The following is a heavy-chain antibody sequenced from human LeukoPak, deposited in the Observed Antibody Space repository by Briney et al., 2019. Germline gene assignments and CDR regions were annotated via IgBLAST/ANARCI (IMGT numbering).Heavy chain of an antibody. V-gene: IGHV4-59*01. Sequence: SETLSLTCRVSGGSISSNYWSWIRQPPGKGLEWIGYIYYRGSTNYNPSLKSRVTISVDTSKNQFSLKLSSVTAADTAVYYCASYSYYMDVWGKGTTVTVSS. CDR3: ASYSYYMDV. CDR1: GGSISSNY. J-gene: IGHJ6*03. CDR2: IYYRGST. D-gene: IGHD2-21*01.